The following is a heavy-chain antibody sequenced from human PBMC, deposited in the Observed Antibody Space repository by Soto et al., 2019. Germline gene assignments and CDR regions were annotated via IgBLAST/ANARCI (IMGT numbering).Heavy chain of an antibody. CDR2: IIPIFGTA. J-gene: IGHJ5*02. Sequence: VASVKVSCKASGGTFGSFAISWVRQAPGQGLEWMGGIIPIFGTANYAQKFQGRVTITADKSTSTAYMELSSLRSEDTAVYYCAVGVGSSSWYWFDPWGQGTLVTVSS. CDR3: AVGVGSSSWYWFDP. V-gene: IGHV1-69*06. D-gene: IGHD6-13*01. CDR1: GGTFGSFA.